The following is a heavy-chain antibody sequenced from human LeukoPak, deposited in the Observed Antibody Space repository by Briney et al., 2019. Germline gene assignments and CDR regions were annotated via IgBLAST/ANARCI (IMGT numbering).Heavy chain of an antibody. J-gene: IGHJ4*02. D-gene: IGHD3-10*01. CDR1: GGSISGSSYY. CDR2: IYYSGST. Sequence: KTSETLSLTCTVSGGSISGSSYYWGWIRQPPGKGLEWIGSIYYSGSTYYNPSLKSRVTISVDTSKNQFSLKLNSVTATDTAAYYCARHYGPWGQGTLVTVSS. V-gene: IGHV4-39*01. CDR3: ARHYGP.